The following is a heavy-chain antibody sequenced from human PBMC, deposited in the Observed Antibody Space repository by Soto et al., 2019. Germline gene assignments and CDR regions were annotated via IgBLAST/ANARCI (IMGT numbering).Heavy chain of an antibody. CDR1: GGTFSSYA. CDR2: IIPIFGTA. J-gene: IGHJ6*02. CDR3: ARGKQLKRRNKKYGMDV. Sequence: QVQLVQSGAEVQKPGSSVKVSCKASGGTFSSYAISWVRQAPGQGLEWMGGIIPIFGTANYAQKFQGRVTITADESTSTAYMELSSLRSEDTAVYYCARGKQLKRRNKKYGMDVWGQGTTVTVSS. D-gene: IGHD1-1*01. V-gene: IGHV1-69*01.